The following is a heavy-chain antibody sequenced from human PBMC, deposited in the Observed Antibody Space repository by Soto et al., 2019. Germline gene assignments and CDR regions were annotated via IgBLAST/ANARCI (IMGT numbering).Heavy chain of an antibody. CDR1: GFTFSSYG. Sequence: GGSLRLSCAASGFTFSSYGMHWVRQAPGKGLEWVAVISYDGSNKYYADSVKGRFTISRDNSKNTLYLQMNSLRAEDTAVYYCAKDIDYGDYSLDYWGQGTLVTVSS. V-gene: IGHV3-30*18. J-gene: IGHJ4*02. CDR2: ISYDGSNK. D-gene: IGHD4-17*01. CDR3: AKDIDYGDYSLDY.